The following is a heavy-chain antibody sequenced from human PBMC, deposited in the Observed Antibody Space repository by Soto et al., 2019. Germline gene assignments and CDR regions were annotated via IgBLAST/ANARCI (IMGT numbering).Heavy chain of an antibody. CDR2: IWYDGSNK. J-gene: IGHJ6*02. V-gene: IGHV3-33*01. D-gene: IGHD6-13*01. CDR3: ARDLHSSRWKADYDDGRDV. Sequence: QVQLVESGGGVVQPGRSLRLSCAASGFTFSSYGMHWVRQAPGKGLEWVAVIWYDGSNKYYADSVKGRFTISRDNSKNTLYLQMNSLSAEYTAVYYCARDLHSSRWKADYDDGRDVWGQGTTVTVS. CDR1: GFTFSSYG.